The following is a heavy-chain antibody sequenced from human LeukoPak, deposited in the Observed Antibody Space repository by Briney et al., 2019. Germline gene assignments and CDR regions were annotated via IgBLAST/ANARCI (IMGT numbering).Heavy chain of an antibody. CDR1: GFTFSTYG. CDR2: IKQDGTEK. CDR3: AREPYDILTGYKYYFDY. J-gene: IGHJ4*02. D-gene: IGHD3-9*01. Sequence: GGSLRLSCAASGFTFSTYGMYWVRQAPGKGLEWVANIKQDGTEKYYVDSVKGRFTISRDNAKNSLYLQMNSLRAEDTAVYYCAREPYDILTGYKYYFDYWGQGTLVTVSS. V-gene: IGHV3-7*03.